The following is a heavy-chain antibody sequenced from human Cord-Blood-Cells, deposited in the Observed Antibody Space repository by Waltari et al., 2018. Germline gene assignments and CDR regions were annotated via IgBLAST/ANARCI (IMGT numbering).Heavy chain of an antibody. Sequence: QVQLVQSGAEGNKPGASVKGSGKASGYTFTSAYMKWVRQAPGQGLEWMGIINPSGGSTSYAPKFQGRVTMTRDTSTSTVYMELSSLRSEDTAVYYCAGTSAVGAAFDIWGQGTMVTVSS. CDR3: AGTSAVGAAFDI. J-gene: IGHJ3*02. V-gene: IGHV1-46*01. D-gene: IGHD3-10*01. CDR2: INPSGGST. CDR1: GYTFTSAY.